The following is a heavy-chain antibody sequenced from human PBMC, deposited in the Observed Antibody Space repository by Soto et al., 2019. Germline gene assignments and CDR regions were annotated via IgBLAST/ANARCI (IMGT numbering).Heavy chain of an antibody. Sequence: SETLSLTCTVSGGSISSGDYYWSWIRQPPGKGLEWIGYIYYSGSTYYNPSLKSRVTISVDTSKNQFSLKLSSVTAADTAVYYCARDSGDLSRFDYWGQGTLVTVSS. CDR1: GGSISSGDYY. CDR3: ARDSGDLSRFDY. D-gene: IGHD7-27*01. J-gene: IGHJ4*02. CDR2: IYYSGST. V-gene: IGHV4-30-4*01.